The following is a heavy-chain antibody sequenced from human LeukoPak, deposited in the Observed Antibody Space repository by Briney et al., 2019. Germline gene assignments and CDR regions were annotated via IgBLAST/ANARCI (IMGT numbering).Heavy chain of an antibody. CDR3: ARHIGGGIEDMDV. V-gene: IGHV4-59*08. J-gene: IGHJ6*03. CDR2: IYVTGST. CDR1: GGSISSYY. Sequence: SETLSLTCTVSGGSISSYYWSWIRQSPGKGLEWIGYIYVTGSTRYNPYLQSRVTISVDTSRNQFFLKMSSVTAADTAVYYCARHIGGGIEDMDVWGTGTKVTVSS. D-gene: IGHD3-16*02.